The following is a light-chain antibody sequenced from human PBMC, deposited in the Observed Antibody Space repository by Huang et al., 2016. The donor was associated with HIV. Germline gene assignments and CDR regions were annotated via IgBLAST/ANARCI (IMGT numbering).Light chain of an antibody. CDR2: WAS. CDR1: QSVLYSSNNKNY. Sequence: GERATINCKSSQSVLYSSNNKNYLTWYQQKPGQPPKLLIYWASTRESGVPDRFSGSGSGTDFTLTISSLQAEDVAVYYCQQYYNTPLTFGGGTKVEIK. V-gene: IGKV4-1*01. J-gene: IGKJ4*01. CDR3: QQYYNTPLT.